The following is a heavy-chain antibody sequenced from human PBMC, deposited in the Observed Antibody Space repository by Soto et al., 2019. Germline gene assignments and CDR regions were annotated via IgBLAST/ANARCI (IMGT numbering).Heavy chain of an antibody. CDR2: INAYYGNT. CDR1: GYSLTSYG. D-gene: IGHD5-18*01. Sequence: GASVKVSCKASGYSLTSYGISWVRQAPGQGLEWMGWINAYYGNTKYAQKFQGRVTMTTDTSTTTVYMELTNLRSDDTAVYYCARCIQGDYYYGMDVWGQGTTVTVSS. V-gene: IGHV1-18*01. J-gene: IGHJ6*02. CDR3: ARCIQGDYYYGMDV.